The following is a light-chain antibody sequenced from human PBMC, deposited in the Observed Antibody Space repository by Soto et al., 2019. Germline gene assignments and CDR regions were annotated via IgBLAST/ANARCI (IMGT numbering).Light chain of an antibody. CDR3: QQGFSRPRT. Sequence: IQLTQSPSSLSASVGDRVTITCRASQGIGFYLAWYQQKPGKAPKLLISTTSNLQYDVPSRFRGSGSGTDFTLTINNLQPGDFATYFCQQGFSRPRTFGQGTTV. CDR2: TTS. J-gene: IGKJ1*01. CDR1: QGIGFY. V-gene: IGKV1-39*01.